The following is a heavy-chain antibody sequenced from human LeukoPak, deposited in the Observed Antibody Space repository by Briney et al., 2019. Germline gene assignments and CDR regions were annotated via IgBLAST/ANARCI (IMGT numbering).Heavy chain of an antibody. V-gene: IGHV4-59*01. CDR3: SRGGYYDNNGL. CDR1: GGSISNYY. J-gene: IGHJ4*02. Sequence: PSETLSLTCTVPGGSISNYYWRWVRQPPGKGLEWGGYIYHSGSTNYNPSLKRRVTLSVDTSKNQFTLRSSSVTAADTAVYYGSRGGYYDNNGLWGQGTLVTVSS. CDR2: IYHSGST. D-gene: IGHD3-22*01.